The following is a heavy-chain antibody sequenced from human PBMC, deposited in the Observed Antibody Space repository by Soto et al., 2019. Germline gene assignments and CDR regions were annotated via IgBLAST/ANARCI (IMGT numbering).Heavy chain of an antibody. D-gene: IGHD6-13*01. J-gene: IGHJ5*02. Sequence: QVQLQQWGAGLLKPSETLSLTCAGYGGSFSGYYWSWIRQPPGKGLEWMGEINHSGSNNYNPSLQSRVTISVDTSTNQFSLRLSSVTAADTAVYYGARQHPVRAAAGTKFDPWGQGTLVTVSS. CDR1: GGSFSGYY. CDR2: INHSGSN. CDR3: ARQHPVRAAAGTKFDP. V-gene: IGHV4-34*01.